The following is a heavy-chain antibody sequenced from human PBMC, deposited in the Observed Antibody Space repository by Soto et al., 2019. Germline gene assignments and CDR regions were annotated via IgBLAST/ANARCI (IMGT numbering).Heavy chain of an antibody. CDR3: ARDLHDYGDWYFDL. V-gene: IGHV4-30-2*01. CDR2: IFHSGSP. CDR1: GGSISSGNDS. Sequence: QLRLQESGTGLVKPSQTLSLTCAVSGGSISSGNDSWSWIRQPPGKGLEWIGYIFHSGSPYYNPSLKSRVTISVDRSKNQFSLRLSSVTPADTAVYYCARDLHDYGDWYFDLWGRGTLVTVSS. D-gene: IGHD4-17*01. J-gene: IGHJ2*01.